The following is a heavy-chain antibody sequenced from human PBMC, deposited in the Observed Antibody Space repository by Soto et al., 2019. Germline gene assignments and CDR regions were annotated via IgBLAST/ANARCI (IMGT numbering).Heavy chain of an antibody. J-gene: IGHJ4*02. Sequence: EVQLLESGGGLVQPGGSLRLSCAASGFTFSSYAMSWVRQAPGKGLEWVSAISGSGGSTYYADSVKGRFTISRDNSKNTLYLQMNSLRAEDTAVYHCAKDLWYSSGGGGFWGQGTLVTVSS. CDR1: GFTFSSYA. V-gene: IGHV3-23*01. CDR2: ISGSGGST. CDR3: AKDLWYSSGGGGF. D-gene: IGHD6-19*01.